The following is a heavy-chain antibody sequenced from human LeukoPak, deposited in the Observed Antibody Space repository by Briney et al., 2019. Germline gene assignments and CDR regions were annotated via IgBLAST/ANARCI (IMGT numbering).Heavy chain of an antibody. CDR2: IIPIFGTA. J-gene: IGHJ4*02. CDR3: ARVLIPGSRLRFGDY. CDR1: GGTFSSYA. D-gene: IGHD5-12*01. Sequence: EASVKVSCKASGGTFSSYAISWVRQAPGQGLEWMGGIIPIFGTANYAQKFQGRVTITADESTSTAYMELSSLRSEDTAVYYCARVLIPGSRLRFGDYWGQGTLVTVSS. V-gene: IGHV1-69*01.